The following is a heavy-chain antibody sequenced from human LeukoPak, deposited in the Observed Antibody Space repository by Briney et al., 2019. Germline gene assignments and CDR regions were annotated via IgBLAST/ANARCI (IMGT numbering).Heavy chain of an antibody. D-gene: IGHD6-19*01. V-gene: IGHV4-59*12. CDR2: IYYSGST. Sequence: SETLSLTCTVSGGSISSYYWSWIRQPPGKGLEWIGYIYYSGSTNYNPSLKSRVTISVDTSKNQFSLKLSSVTAADTAVYYCASWAYSSGWFAHWGQGTLVTVSS. CDR3: ASWAYSSGWFAH. CDR1: GGSISSYY. J-gene: IGHJ5*02.